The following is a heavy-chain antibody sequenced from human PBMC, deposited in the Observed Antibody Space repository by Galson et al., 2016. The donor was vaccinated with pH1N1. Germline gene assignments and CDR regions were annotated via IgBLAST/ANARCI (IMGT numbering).Heavy chain of an antibody. Sequence: ASGFTFSGFYMDWVRQAPGKGLEWVGRITKRPEDYSTQDAASVEGRFTISRDDSKNLLYLQMNSLKTEDTAVYYCTRENHHKFDYWGQGTLVTVSS. CDR1: GFTFSGFY. CDR2: ITKRPEDYST. V-gene: IGHV3-72*01. CDR3: TRENHHKFDY. J-gene: IGHJ4*02.